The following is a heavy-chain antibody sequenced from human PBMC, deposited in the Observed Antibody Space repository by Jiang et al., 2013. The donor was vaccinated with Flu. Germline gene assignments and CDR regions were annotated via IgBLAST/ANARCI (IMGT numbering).Heavy chain of an antibody. CDR2: IYYSGST. CDR3: ARQRSSGWNALIDY. Sequence: GPGLVKPSETLSLTCTVSGDSISNYYWSWIRQPPGKGLEWIGYIYYSGSTNYNPSLKSRVTISADMSKNQFSLNLSSVTAADTAVYYCARQRSSGWNALIDYWGQGTLVTVSS. J-gene: IGHJ4*02. V-gene: IGHV4-59*08. CDR1: GDSISNYY. D-gene: IGHD6-19*01.